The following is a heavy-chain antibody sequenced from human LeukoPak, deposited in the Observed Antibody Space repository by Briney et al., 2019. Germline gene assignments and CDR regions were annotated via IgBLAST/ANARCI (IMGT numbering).Heavy chain of an antibody. J-gene: IGHJ3*02. Sequence: GGSLRLSCAASGFTFSSYWMSWVRQAPGKGLEWVVNIKQDGSEKYYVDSVKGRFTISRDNAKNSLYLQMNSLRAEDTAVYYCARDPSYDAFDIWGQGTMVTVSS. CDR1: GFTFSSYW. V-gene: IGHV3-7*01. CDR2: IKQDGSEK. CDR3: ARDPSYDAFDI.